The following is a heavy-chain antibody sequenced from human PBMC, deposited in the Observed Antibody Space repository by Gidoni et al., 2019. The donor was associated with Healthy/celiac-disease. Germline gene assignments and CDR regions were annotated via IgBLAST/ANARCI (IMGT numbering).Heavy chain of an antibody. D-gene: IGHD2-2*01. CDR3: ARGEGYCSSTSCLNNFDY. J-gene: IGHJ4*02. CDR1: GGTFSSYA. V-gene: IGHV1-69*01. Sequence: QVQLVQSGAEVKKPGSSVKVSCKASGGTFSSYAISWVRQAPGQGLEWMGGIIPIFGTANYAQKFQGRVTITADESTSTAYMELSSLRSEDTAVYYCARGEGYCSSTSCLNNFDYWGQGTLVTVSS. CDR2: IIPIFGTA.